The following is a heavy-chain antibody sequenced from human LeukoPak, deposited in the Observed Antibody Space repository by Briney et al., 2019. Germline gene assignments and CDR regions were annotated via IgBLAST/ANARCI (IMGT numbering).Heavy chain of an antibody. CDR2: ISGSGGST. CDR3: AKVRLIVVVIPTFDY. J-gene: IGHJ4*02. V-gene: IGHV3-23*01. Sequence: PGGSLRLSCAASGFTFSSYAMSWVRQAPGKGLEWVSAISGSGGSTYYADSVKGRFTISRDNSKNTLYLQMNSLRAEDTAVYYCAKVRLIVVVIPTFDYWGQGTLVTVSS. D-gene: IGHD3-22*01. CDR1: GFTFSSYA.